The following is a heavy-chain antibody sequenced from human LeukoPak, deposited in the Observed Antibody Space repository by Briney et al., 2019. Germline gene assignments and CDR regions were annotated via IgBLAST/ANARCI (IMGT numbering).Heavy chain of an antibody. D-gene: IGHD3-22*01. CDR3: ARASTWVPGEDSSGYYYPYAFDL. CDR1: GFTFSSNV. V-gene: IGHV3-30*09. CDR2: ISHDGSNK. J-gene: IGHJ3*01. Sequence: PGGSLRLYCAASGFTFSSNVMHWVRLAPGKGLEGVAAISHDGSNKYYADSVKGRFAISRDNSKNTLYLQMNSLRAEETAVYYCARASTWVPGEDSSGYYYPYAFDLWGQGTMVTVSS.